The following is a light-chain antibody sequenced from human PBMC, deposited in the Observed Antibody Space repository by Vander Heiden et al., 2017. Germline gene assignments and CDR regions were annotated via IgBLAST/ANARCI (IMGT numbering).Light chain of an antibody. J-gene: IGKJ1*01. CDR1: QSISQW. CDR3: QQYNSYSRT. V-gene: IGKV1-5*01. Sequence: DIQMTQSPPTLSASVGDRVTITCRASQSISQWLAWYQQKPGRAPKLLIYDVSSLESGVPSRFSGSGSGTEFTLTISSLQPDDFATYYCQQYNSYSRTFGQGTKVEIK. CDR2: DVS.